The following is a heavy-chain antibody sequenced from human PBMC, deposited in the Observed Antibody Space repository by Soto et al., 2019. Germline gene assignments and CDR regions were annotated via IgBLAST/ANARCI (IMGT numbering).Heavy chain of an antibody. D-gene: IGHD6-13*01. Sequence: PGGSLRLSCAASGFTFSSYSMNWVRQAPGKGLEWVSYISSSSSTIYYADSVKGRFTISRDNAKNSLYLQMNSLRDEDTAVYYCARDRAAAGLSYFYYGMDVWGQGTTVTVSS. CDR1: GFTFSSYS. J-gene: IGHJ6*02. CDR2: ISSSSSTI. V-gene: IGHV3-48*02. CDR3: ARDRAAAGLSYFYYGMDV.